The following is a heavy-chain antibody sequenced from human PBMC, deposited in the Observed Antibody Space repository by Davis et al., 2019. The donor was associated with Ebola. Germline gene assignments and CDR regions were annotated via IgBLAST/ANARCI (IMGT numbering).Heavy chain of an antibody. CDR3: ARGRQGEQWLVGTYYYYGMDV. V-gene: IGHV4-30-4*08. Sequence: PSETLSLTCTVSSGSISSSSYYWGWIRQPPGKGLEWIGYIYYSGSTYYNPSLKSRVTISVDTSKNQFSLKLSSVTAADTAVYYCARGRQGEQWLVGTYYYYGMDVWGKGTTVTVSS. D-gene: IGHD6-19*01. J-gene: IGHJ6*04. CDR2: IYYSGST. CDR1: SGSISSSSYY.